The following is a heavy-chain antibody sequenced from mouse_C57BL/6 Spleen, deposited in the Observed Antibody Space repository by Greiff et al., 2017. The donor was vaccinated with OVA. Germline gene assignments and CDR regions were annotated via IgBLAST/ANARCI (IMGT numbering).Heavy chain of an antibody. Sequence: EVQLVESGGGLVKPGGSLKLSCAASGFTFSSYAMSWVRQTPEKRLEWVATISDGGSYTYYPDNVKGRFTISRDNAKNNLYLQMSHLKSEDTAMYYCERDYDYDGGDAMDYWGQGTSVTVSS. CDR1: GFTFSSYA. J-gene: IGHJ4*01. CDR3: ERDYDYDGGDAMDY. V-gene: IGHV5-4*01. CDR2: ISDGGSYT. D-gene: IGHD2-4*01.